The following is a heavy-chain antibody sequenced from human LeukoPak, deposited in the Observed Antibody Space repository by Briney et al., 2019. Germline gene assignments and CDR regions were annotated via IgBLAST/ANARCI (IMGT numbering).Heavy chain of an antibody. Sequence: PRGSLRLSCAASGFTFSSYWMSWVRQAPGKGLEWVANIKQDGSEKYYVDSVKGRFTISRDNAKNSLYLQMNSLRAEDTAVYYCASAPPATGSSGPWRYWGQGTLVTVSS. CDR2: IKQDGSEK. D-gene: IGHD3-22*01. J-gene: IGHJ4*02. CDR1: GFTFSSYW. V-gene: IGHV3-7*01. CDR3: ASAPPATGSSGPWRY.